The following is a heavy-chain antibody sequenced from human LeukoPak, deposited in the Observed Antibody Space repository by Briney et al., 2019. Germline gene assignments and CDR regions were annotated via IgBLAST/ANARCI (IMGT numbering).Heavy chain of an antibody. CDR2: IYYSGST. J-gene: IGHJ6*02. CDR3: ARDGEYCSSTSCPDTPYYYYGMDV. CDR1: GGSISSYY. D-gene: IGHD2-2*01. V-gene: IGHV4-59*01. Sequence: SETLSLTCTVSGGSISSYYWSWIRQPPGKGLEWIGYIYYSGSTNYNPSLKSRVTISVDTSKNQFSLKLSSVTAADTAVYYCARDGEYCSSTSCPDTPYYYYGMDVWGQGTTVTVSS.